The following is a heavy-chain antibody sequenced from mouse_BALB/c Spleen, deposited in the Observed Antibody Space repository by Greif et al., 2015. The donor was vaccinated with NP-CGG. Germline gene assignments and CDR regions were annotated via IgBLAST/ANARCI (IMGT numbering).Heavy chain of an antibody. J-gene: IGHJ4*01. CDR3: ARPLYDFPYAMEY. CDR1: GYTFTSYV. Sequence: EVKLVESGPELVKPGASVKMSCKASGYTFTSYVMHWVKQKPGQGLEWIGYINPYNDGTKYNEKFKGKATLTSDKSSSTAYMELSSLTSEDSAVYYCARPLYDFPYAMEYWGQGTSVTVSS. V-gene: IGHV1-14*01. CDR2: INPYNDGT. D-gene: IGHD2-4*01.